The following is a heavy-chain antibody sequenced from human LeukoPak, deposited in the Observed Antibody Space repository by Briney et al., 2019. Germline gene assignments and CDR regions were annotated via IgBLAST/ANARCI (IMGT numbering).Heavy chain of an antibody. V-gene: IGHV3-43*01. CDR2: ISWDGGST. D-gene: IGHD3-3*01. CDR1: GFTFDDYT. Sequence: QAGGSLRLSCAASGFTFDDYTMHWVRHAPGKGLEWVSLISWDGGSTYYADSVKGRFTISRDNSKNSLYLQMNSLRTEDTALYYCAKDFWSGYSFFDYWGQGTLVTVSS. J-gene: IGHJ4*02. CDR3: AKDFWSGYSFFDY.